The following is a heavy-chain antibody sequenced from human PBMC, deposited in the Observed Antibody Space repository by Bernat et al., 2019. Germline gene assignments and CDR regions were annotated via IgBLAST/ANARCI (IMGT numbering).Heavy chain of an antibody. D-gene: IGHD1-26*01. CDR3: ARDSMASDATNNAFDV. Sequence: EVQLVESGGGLVKPGGSLRPSCGASGFTFSTYNMNWVRQAPGKGLEWVSYMSTRNSYIYYADSVKGRFTIARDNAKNSLYLHMNSLRVEDTAVYYCARDSMASDATNNAFDVWGQGTMVTVSS. J-gene: IGHJ3*01. CDR2: MSTRNSYI. CDR1: GFTFSTYN. V-gene: IGHV3-21*05.